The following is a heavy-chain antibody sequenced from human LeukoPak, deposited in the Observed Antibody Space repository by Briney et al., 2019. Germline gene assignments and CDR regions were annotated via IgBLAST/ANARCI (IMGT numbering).Heavy chain of an antibody. CDR2: IYSGGST. V-gene: IGHV3-53*01. Sequence: GGPLTLPCTASVLTVSRNYMRWVPQSPGEALVWVTYIYSGGSTYYADSVKGRFTISRDNSKNKVYLQMNSLRAEDTAVYYCARDWGQNWFDPWGQGTLVSVSS. CDR3: ARDWGQNWFDP. CDR1: VLTVSRNY. D-gene: IGHD3-16*01. J-gene: IGHJ5*02.